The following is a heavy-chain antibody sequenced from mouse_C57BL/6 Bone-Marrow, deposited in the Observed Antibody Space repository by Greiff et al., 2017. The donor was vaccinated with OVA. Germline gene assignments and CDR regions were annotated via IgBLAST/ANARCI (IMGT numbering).Heavy chain of an antibody. Sequence: EVQLQESGPELVKPGASVKIPCKASGYTFTDYNMDWVKQSHGKSLEWIGDINPNNGGTIYNQKFKGKATLTVDKSSSTAYMELRSLTSEDTAVYYCARGFYYYGSLYFDYWGQGTTLTVSS. CDR1: GYTFTDYN. J-gene: IGHJ2*01. CDR2: INPNNGGT. CDR3: ARGFYYYGSLYFDY. V-gene: IGHV1-18*01. D-gene: IGHD1-1*01.